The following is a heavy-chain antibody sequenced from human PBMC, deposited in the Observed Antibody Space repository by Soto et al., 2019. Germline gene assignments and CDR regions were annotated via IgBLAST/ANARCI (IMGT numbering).Heavy chain of an antibody. CDR2: ITWNSRVL. CDR1: GLNFDDFA. V-gene: IGHV3-9*01. CDR3: AKGRYDFWSPYYFDS. J-gene: IGHJ4*02. D-gene: IGHD3-3*01. Sequence: DVQLVESGGRLVQPGRSLRLSCVGTGLNFDDFAMHWVRQAPGKGLEWVSGITWNSRVLAYADSVKGRFTISRDNARNSLELQMDSLRDEDTALYYCAKGRYDFWSPYYFDSWGQGTLATVSS.